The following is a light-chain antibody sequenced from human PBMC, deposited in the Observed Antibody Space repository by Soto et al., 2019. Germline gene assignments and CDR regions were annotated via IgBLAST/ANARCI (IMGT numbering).Light chain of an antibody. CDR1: QSVSSY. V-gene: IGKV3-11*01. Sequence: IVLTQSPATLSLSPGERATLSCRASQSVSSYLAWYQQKPGQAPRLLIYDASNRATGIPARFSGSGSGTDFTLTISSLEPEDFAVYYCQQRSNWQFTFGPGSKVDSK. CDR2: DAS. J-gene: IGKJ3*01. CDR3: QQRSNWQFT.